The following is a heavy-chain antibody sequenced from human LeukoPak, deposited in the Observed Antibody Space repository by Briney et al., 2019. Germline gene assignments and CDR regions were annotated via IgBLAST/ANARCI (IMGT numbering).Heavy chain of an antibody. CDR3: ARQAYAYAPFDY. CDR1: GYSFTSYW. J-gene: IGHJ4*02. V-gene: IGHV5-51*01. CDR2: IYPGDSDT. Sequence: GESLKISCKGSGYSFTSYWIGWVRQMPGKGLEWMGIIYPGDSDTRYSPSFQGQVTISADRSISTAYLQWSSLKASDTAMYYCARQAYAYAPFDYWGREPWSPSPQ. D-gene: IGHD2-2*01.